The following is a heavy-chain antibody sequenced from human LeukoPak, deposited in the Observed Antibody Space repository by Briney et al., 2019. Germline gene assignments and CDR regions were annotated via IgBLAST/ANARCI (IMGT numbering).Heavy chain of an antibody. V-gene: IGHV3-23*01. D-gene: IGHD3-10*01. CDR3: AKTTSRDTTYYYGSGSSDYGMDV. J-gene: IGHJ6*02. Sequence: GGSLRLSCAASGFTFNSYAMSWVRQAPGKGLEWVSTISGSGDSTYYADSVKGRFTISRDNSKNTLYLQMNSLRAEDTAVYYCAKTTSRDTTYYYGSGSSDYGMDVWGQGITVTVSS. CDR1: GFTFNSYA. CDR2: ISGSGDST.